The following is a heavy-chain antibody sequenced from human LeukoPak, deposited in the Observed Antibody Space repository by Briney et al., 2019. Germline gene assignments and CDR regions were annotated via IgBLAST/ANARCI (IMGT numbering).Heavy chain of an antibody. D-gene: IGHD3-22*01. Sequence: PSETLSLTCSVSGGSINNYYWTWIRQPAGKGLEWIGHISTLGSTNYNPSLKSRVSMSVDTSNYHFSLKLSFVTAADTAVYYCAKSNGYGLIDIWGQGTMVTVSS. CDR1: GGSINNYY. CDR2: ISTLGST. J-gene: IGHJ3*02. CDR3: AKSNGYGLIDI. V-gene: IGHV4-4*07.